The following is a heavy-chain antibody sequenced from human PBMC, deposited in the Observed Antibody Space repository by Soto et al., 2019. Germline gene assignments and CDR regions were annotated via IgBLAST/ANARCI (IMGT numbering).Heavy chain of an antibody. D-gene: IGHD3-10*01. CDR2: IYNSVST. V-gene: IGHV4-59*01. CDR1: GDSISNSY. CDR3: ARGLFSGTSYSGGWYFFDY. Sequence: SETLSLTCSVSGDSISNSYWSWIRQPPGKGLEWIAFIYNSVSTNYNPSLKSRVTISVDTSKNQFSLRLTSVTAADTAVYYCARGLFSGTSYSGGWYFFDYWGQGALVTVSS. J-gene: IGHJ4*02.